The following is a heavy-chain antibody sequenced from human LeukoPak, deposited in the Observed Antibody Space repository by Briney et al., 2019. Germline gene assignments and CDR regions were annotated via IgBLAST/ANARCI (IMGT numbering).Heavy chain of an antibody. CDR3: ARAIAAAGTAPPGY. Sequence: SVKVSCKASGGTFSSYAISWVRQAPGQGLEWMGRIIPILGIANYAQKFQGRVTITAGKSTSTAYMELSSLRSEDTAVYYCARAIAAAGTAPPGYWGQGTLVTVSS. J-gene: IGHJ4*02. D-gene: IGHD6-13*01. CDR1: GGTFSSYA. CDR2: IIPILGIA. V-gene: IGHV1-69*04.